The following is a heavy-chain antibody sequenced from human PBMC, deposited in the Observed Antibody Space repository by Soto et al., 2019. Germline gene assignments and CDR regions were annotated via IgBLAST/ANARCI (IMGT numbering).Heavy chain of an antibody. V-gene: IGHV3-11*01. CDR3: ARQAARNYIDS. D-gene: IGHD6-6*01. CDR1: GFTFSDYS. CDR2: IDSRGRTL. Sequence: GGSLRLSCVASGFTFSDYSMSWIRQAPGKGLEWLAFIDSRGRTLSYAGSVRGRFTISGDNAENSVYLQMDSLRAADTAVYYCARQAARNYIDSWGQGNSVTVSS. J-gene: IGHJ4*02.